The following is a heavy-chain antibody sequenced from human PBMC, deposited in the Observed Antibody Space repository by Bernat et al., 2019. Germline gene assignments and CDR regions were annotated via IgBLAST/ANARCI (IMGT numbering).Heavy chain of an antibody. CDR2: ISAYNGDT. CDR3: ARGWRVATDESDY. D-gene: IGHD2-15*01. CDR1: GYTFSSYG. V-gene: IGHV1-18*03. J-gene: IGHJ4*02. Sequence: QVQLVQSGAEVKKPGASVKVSCKASGYTFSSYGFNWVRQAPGQGLEWMGWISAYNGDTNYAQNLHDRVTMTTDTSTSTAYMELRSLRSDDMAVYYCARGWRVATDESDYWGQGTLVTVSS.